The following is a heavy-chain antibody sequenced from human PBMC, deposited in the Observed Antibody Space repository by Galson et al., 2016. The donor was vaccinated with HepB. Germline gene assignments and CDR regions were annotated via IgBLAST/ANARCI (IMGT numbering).Heavy chain of an antibody. J-gene: IGHJ4*02. Sequence: SLRLSCAASGFSFSNYYMTWIRKAPGKGLEWISYISSTSTYTNYADSVKGRFTISRDNVKNSLYLEINSLRVENTAVYYCAADATTIVTAFDYWGQGTLVTVSS. CDR3: AADATTIVTAFDY. CDR1: GFSFSNYY. CDR2: ISSTSTYT. V-gene: IGHV3-11*06. D-gene: IGHD2/OR15-2a*01.